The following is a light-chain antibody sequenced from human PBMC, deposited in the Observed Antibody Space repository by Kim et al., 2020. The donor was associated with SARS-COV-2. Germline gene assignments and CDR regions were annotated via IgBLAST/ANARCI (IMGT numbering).Light chain of an antibody. V-gene: IGLV3-1*01. CDR2: QNR. Sequence: SYELTQPPSVSVSPGQTATITCSGDDLGNKYVTWYQQKPGQSPVLVMYQNRKRPSGIPERFSGSNSGNTATLTITGTQAMDEADYYCQAWDSNTGVFGSGTKVTGL. CDR3: QAWDSNTGV. CDR1: DLGNKY. J-gene: IGLJ1*01.